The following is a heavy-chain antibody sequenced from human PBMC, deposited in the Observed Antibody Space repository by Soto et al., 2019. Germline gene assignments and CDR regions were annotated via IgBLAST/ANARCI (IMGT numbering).Heavy chain of an antibody. J-gene: IGHJ6*02. CDR1: GGTFSSYT. CDR3: ARVTPPTPVISPVNYYGMDV. CDR2: IIPILGIA. Sequence: QVQLVQSGAEVKKPGSSVKVSCKASGGTFSSYTISWVRQAPGQGLEWMGRIIPILGIANYAQKFQGRVPITADKATSTAYLELSSLRSADTAVYYCARVTPPTPVISPVNYYGMDVWGQGTTVTVSS. D-gene: IGHD4-17*01. V-gene: IGHV1-69*02.